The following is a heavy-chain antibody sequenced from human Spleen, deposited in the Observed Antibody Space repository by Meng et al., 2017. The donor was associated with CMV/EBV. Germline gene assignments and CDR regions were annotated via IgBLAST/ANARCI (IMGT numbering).Heavy chain of an antibody. CDR2: ISGSGGST. CDR1: GFTFSSYE. Sequence: GESLKISCAASGFTFSSYEMNWVRQAPGKGLEWVSAISGSGGSTYYADSVKGRFTISRDNSKNTLYLQMNSLRAEDTAVYYCAKPEYSSSSVDYWGQGTLVTVSS. V-gene: IGHV3-23*01. CDR3: AKPEYSSSSVDY. J-gene: IGHJ4*02. D-gene: IGHD6-6*01.